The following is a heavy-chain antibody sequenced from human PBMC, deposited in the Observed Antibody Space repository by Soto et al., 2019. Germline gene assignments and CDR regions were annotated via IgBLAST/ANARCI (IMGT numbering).Heavy chain of an antibody. V-gene: IGHV3-48*03. CDR2: ISGSGSTI. D-gene: IGHD2-8*01. J-gene: IGHJ6*02. CDR1: GFTFSSYE. CDR3: ARDPEYCANGVCYDYYYYGMDV. Sequence: GGSLRLSCAASGFTFSSYEMNWVRQAPGKGLEWVSYISGSGSTIYYADSVKGRFTISRDNAQKSLYLQMNSLRAEDTAVYYCARDPEYCANGVCYDYYYYGMDVWGQGTTVTVSS.